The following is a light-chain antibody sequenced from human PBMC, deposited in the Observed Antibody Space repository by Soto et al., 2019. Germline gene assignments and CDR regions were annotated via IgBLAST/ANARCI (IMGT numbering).Light chain of an antibody. CDR2: AAS. Sequence: DIQLTQSPSFLSASIGDRVTITCRASQGISSYFAWYQQRPGKAPKLLIYAASTLQSGVSSRFSGSGSGTEFTLTVSSLQPEDFATYYCQQLYSYPITFGQGTRLEIK. CDR3: QQLYSYPIT. CDR1: QGISSY. J-gene: IGKJ5*01. V-gene: IGKV1-9*01.